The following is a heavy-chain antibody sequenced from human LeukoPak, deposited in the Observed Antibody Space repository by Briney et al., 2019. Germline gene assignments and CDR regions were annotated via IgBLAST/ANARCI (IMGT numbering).Heavy chain of an antibody. CDR3: ARDLRGYCSSTSCYTPTGIDC. Sequence: ASVKVSCKASGYTFTGYYMHWVRQAPGQGLEWMGWINPNSGGTNYAQKFQGRVTMTRDTSISTAYMELSRLRSDDTAVYYCARDLRGYCSSTSCYTPTGIDCWGQGTLVTVSS. CDR1: GYTFTGYY. D-gene: IGHD2-2*02. V-gene: IGHV1-2*02. J-gene: IGHJ4*02. CDR2: INPNSGGT.